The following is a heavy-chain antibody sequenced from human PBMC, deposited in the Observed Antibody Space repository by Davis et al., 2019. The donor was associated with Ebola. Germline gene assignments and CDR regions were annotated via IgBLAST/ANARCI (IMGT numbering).Heavy chain of an antibody. V-gene: IGHV1-3*01. D-gene: IGHD3-9*01. CDR3: ARDPTYYDILTGQRNFYGMDV. CDR1: GYTFTTYA. CDR2: INPDNGNT. J-gene: IGHJ6*02. Sequence: ASVTVSCKASGYTFTTYALHWVRQPPGHRLEWMGWINPDNGNTKFSQRFQGRVTITRDTSASTAYMELSSLRSEDTAVYYCARDPTYYDILTGQRNFYGMDVWGQGTTVTVSS.